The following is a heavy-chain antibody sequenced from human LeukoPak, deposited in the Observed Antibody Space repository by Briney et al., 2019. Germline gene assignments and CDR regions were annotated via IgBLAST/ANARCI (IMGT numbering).Heavy chain of an antibody. J-gene: IGHJ4*02. V-gene: IGHV4-59*12. CDR2: IYYSGST. CDR1: GGSISSYY. Sequence: SETLSLTCTVSGGSISSYYWSWIRQPPGKGLEWIGYIYYSGSTNYNPSLKSRVTISVDTSKSQFSLKLSSVTAADTAVYYCARTAWLQSLFDYWGQGTLVTVSS. CDR3: ARTAWLQSLFDY. D-gene: IGHD5-24*01.